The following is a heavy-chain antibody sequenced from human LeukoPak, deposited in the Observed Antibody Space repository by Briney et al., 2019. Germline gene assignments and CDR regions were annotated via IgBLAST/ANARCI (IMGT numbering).Heavy chain of an antibody. J-gene: IGHJ6*02. CDR3: ARGLQNLDGMDV. Sequence: ASVKVSRKASGYTFTSYDINWVRQATGQGLEWMGWMNPNSGNTGYAQKFQGRVTMTRNTSISTAYMELSSLRSEDTAVYYCARGLQNLDGMDVWGQGTTVTVSS. CDR2: MNPNSGNT. V-gene: IGHV1-8*01. D-gene: IGHD3-16*01. CDR1: GYTFTSYD.